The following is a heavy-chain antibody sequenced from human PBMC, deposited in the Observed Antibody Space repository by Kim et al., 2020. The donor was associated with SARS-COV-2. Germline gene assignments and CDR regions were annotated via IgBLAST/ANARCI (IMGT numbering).Heavy chain of an antibody. CDR2: IYPGDSDT. V-gene: IGHV5-51*01. D-gene: IGHD2-21*02. J-gene: IGHJ3*02. Sequence: GESLKISCKGSGYSFTSYWIGWVRQMPGKGLEWMGIIYPGDSDTRYSPSFQGQVTISADKSISTAYLQWSSLKASDTAMYYCATQAYIYCGGDCYSFDIWGQGTMVTVSS. CDR1: GYSFTSYW. CDR3: ATQAYIYCGGDCYSFDI.